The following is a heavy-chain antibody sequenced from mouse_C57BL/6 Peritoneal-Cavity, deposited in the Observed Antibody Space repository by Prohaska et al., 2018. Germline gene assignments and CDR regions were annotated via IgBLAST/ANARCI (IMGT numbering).Heavy chain of an antibody. CDR3: AGDSYGYWYFDV. J-gene: IGHJ1*03. CDR2: ITHSGET. D-gene: IGHD1-1*02. CDR1: GFPITSGYY. Sequence: QMQLQESGPGLVKPSQSLFLTCSITGFPITSGYYWIWIRQSPGTPLEWMGYITHSGETFYNPSLQSPISITRETSKNQFFLQLNSVTTEDTAMYYCAGDSYGYWYFDVWGTGTTVTVSS. V-gene: IGHV12-3*01.